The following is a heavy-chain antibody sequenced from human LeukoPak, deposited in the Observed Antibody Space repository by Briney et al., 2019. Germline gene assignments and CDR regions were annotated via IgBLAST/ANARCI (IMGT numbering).Heavy chain of an antibody. CDR1: GFTFSSYS. CDR3: ARDIVATIVD. Sequence: PGGSLRLSCAASGFTFSSYSMNWVRQAPGKGLEWVSSISSSSSYIYYADPVKGRFTISRDNAKNSLYLQMNSLRAEDTAVYYCARDIVATIVDWGQGTLVTVSS. D-gene: IGHD5-12*01. J-gene: IGHJ4*02. CDR2: ISSSSSYI. V-gene: IGHV3-21*01.